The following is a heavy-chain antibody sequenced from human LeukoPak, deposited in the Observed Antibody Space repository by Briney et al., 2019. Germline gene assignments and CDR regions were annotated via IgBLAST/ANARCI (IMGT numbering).Heavy chain of an antibody. CDR3: ARGILTGYPYYYMDV. D-gene: IGHD3-9*01. Sequence: ASVKVSCKVSGYTLTELSMHWVRQAPGKGLEWMGGFDPEDGATIYAQKFQGRVTMTEDTSTGTAYMELSSLRSEDTAVYYCARGILTGYPYYYMDVWGKGTTVTVSS. CDR2: FDPEDGAT. J-gene: IGHJ6*03. CDR1: GYTLTELS. V-gene: IGHV1-24*01.